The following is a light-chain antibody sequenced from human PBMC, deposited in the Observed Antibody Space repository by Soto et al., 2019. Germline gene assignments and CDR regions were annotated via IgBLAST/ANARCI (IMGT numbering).Light chain of an antibody. V-gene: IGKV1-5*01. Sequence: IQMTQSPSTLSASVVDRLTITCRASQSISGRLAWYQQKPGKAPKLLIYDASSLESGVPSRFSGGGSGTDFTLTISSLQSEDFAVYYCPQYNNWPTFGQGTKVEIK. J-gene: IGKJ1*01. CDR1: QSISGR. CDR2: DAS. CDR3: PQYNNWPT.